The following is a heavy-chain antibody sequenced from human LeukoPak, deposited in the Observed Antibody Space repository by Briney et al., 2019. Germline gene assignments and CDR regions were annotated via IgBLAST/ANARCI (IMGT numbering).Heavy chain of an antibody. V-gene: IGHV3-74*01. Sequence: GGSLRLSCAASGFTFSSYWMHWVRHAPGKGLVWVSRINSDGSSTSYADSVKGRFTISGDNAKNTLYLQMNSLRAEDTAVYYCAREETDEMATIPLDYWGQGTLVTVSS. D-gene: IGHD5-24*01. CDR3: AREETDEMATIPLDY. CDR2: INSDGSST. CDR1: GFTFSSYW. J-gene: IGHJ4*02.